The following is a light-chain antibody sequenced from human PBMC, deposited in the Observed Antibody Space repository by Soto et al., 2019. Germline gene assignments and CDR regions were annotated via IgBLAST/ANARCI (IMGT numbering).Light chain of an antibody. V-gene: IGLV1-40*01. CDR3: QAYDSSLSGWV. J-gene: IGLJ3*02. Sequence: QSVLTQPPSVSGAPGQRVTISCTGSSSNIGAGYDVHWYQQLPGTAPKLLIYGNSNRPSGVPDRFSGSNSGTSASLAITGLLPEDEADYYCQAYDSSLSGWVFGGGTKVTVL. CDR1: SSNIGAGYD. CDR2: GNS.